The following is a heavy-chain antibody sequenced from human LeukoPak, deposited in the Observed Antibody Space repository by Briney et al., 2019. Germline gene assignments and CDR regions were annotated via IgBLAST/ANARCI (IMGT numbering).Heavy chain of an antibody. CDR2: IYSGGYT. V-gene: IGHV3-66*01. CDR3: ARGRPAHYFDS. D-gene: IGHD6-6*01. Sequence: GGFLRLPCAASGFTVSSTYLTWVRQAPGKGLEWLSVIYSGGYTYYADSVKGRFFISRDISENMVYLQMNSLSVEDTAVYFCARGRPAHYFDSWGPGTLVTVS. J-gene: IGHJ4*02. CDR1: GFTVSSTY.